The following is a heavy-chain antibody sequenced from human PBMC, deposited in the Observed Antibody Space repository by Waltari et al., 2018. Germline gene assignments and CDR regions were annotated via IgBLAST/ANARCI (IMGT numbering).Heavy chain of an antibody. Sequence: QVQLQESGPGQVKPSETLSLTCDVSRGSIRSHYWSWIRRPPGKGLEWIGYIYYNGATNYNPTLMSRVTISVDTAKNQFSLKLTSVTAADTAIYYCARLPRGSVIIGAFDIWGQGTQVTVSS. D-gene: IGHD3-22*01. V-gene: IGHV4-59*11. CDR3: ARLPRGSVIIGAFDI. CDR2: IYYNGAT. CDR1: RGSIRSHY. J-gene: IGHJ3*02.